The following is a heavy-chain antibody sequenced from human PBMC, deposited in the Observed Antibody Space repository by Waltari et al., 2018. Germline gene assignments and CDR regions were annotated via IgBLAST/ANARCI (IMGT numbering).Heavy chain of an antibody. CDR3: ARDQDYPWAAFDI. CDR2: IYYSGST. CDR1: GGSISSYY. J-gene: IGHJ3*02. V-gene: IGHV4-59*01. Sequence: QESGPGLVKPSETLSLTCTVSGGSISSYYWSWIRQPPGKGLEWIGYIYYSGSTNYNPSLKSRVTISVDTSKNQFSLKLSSVTAADTAVYYCARDQDYPWAAFDIWGQGTMVTVSS. D-gene: IGHD3-16*01.